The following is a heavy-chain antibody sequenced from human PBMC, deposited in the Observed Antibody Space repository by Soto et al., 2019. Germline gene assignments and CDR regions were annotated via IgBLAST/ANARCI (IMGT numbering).Heavy chain of an antibody. V-gene: IGHV4-59*01. J-gene: IGHJ5*02. Sequence: QVQLQESGPGLVKPSETLSLTCTVSGASITTYYWSWVRQPPGQGLEWIGYIHDSGSTYYNPSLKSRVTLSLDTSRNQLFLQLSSVTAADTAMYYCARESAGSHKNNWFDPWGQGTLVTVSS. CDR3: ARESAGSHKNNWFDP. CDR2: IHDSGST. D-gene: IGHD3-10*01. CDR1: GASITTYY.